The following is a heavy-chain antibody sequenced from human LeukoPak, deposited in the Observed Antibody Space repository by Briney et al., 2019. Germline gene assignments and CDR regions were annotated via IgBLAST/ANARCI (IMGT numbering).Heavy chain of an antibody. CDR2: INHSGST. D-gene: IGHD1-1*01. Sequence: PSETLSLTRAVYGGSFSGYYWSWIRQPPGKGLEWIGEINHSGSTNYNPSLKSRVTISVDTSKNQFSLKLSSVTAADTAVYYCARGANVRINYWGQGTLVTVSS. CDR3: ARGANVRINY. CDR1: GGSFSGYY. V-gene: IGHV4-34*01. J-gene: IGHJ4*02.